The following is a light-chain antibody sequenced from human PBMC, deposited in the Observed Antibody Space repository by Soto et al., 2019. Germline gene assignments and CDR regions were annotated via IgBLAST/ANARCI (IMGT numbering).Light chain of an antibody. CDR3: HHYTRT. J-gene: IGKJ1*01. CDR2: DAS. Sequence: DIQMTQSPSTLSASVGDRVTITCRASQSITGWLAWYQQKPGKAPKLLIYDASSLEVGVPSRFSGSGSGTEFTLTISSLQPDDFATYYCHHYTRTFGQGTKVDSK. CDR1: QSITGW. V-gene: IGKV1-5*01.